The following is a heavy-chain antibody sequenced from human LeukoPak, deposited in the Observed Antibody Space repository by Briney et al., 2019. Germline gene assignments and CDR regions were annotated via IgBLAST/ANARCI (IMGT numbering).Heavy chain of an antibody. Sequence: GGSLRLSCAASGFLVNANHMNWVRQAPGKGLEWVSSISSSSSYIYYADSVKGRFTISRDNAKNSLYLQMNSLRAEDTAVYYCAKDGGYSGYHYAFDIWGQGTMVTVSS. CDR2: ISSSSSYI. D-gene: IGHD5-12*01. CDR1: GFLVNANH. J-gene: IGHJ3*02. V-gene: IGHV3-21*01. CDR3: AKDGGYSGYHYAFDI.